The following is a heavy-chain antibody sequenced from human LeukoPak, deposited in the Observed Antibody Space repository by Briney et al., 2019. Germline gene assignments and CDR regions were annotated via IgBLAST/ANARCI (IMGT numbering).Heavy chain of an antibody. CDR1: GGSISSGDYY. V-gene: IGHV4-30-4*01. CDR2: IYYSGST. D-gene: IGHD3-22*01. J-gene: IGHJ3*02. CDR3: ARGAYYYENDAFDI. Sequence: PSETLSPTCTVSGGSISSGDYYWSWIRQPPGTGLEWIGYIYYSGSTYYNPSLKSRVTISVDTSKNQFSLKLSSVTAADTAVYYCARGAYYYENDAFDIWGQGTMVTVSS.